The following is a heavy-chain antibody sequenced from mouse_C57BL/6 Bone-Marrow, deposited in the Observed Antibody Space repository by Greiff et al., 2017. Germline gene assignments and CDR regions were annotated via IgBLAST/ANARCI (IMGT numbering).Heavy chain of an antibody. V-gene: IGHV5-9-1*02. CDR1: GFTFSSYA. D-gene: IGHD2-10*02. J-gene: IGHJ2*01. CDR3: TRGPSYGIVYYFGC. CDR2: ISSGGDYI. Sequence: EVQVVESGEGLVKPGGSLKLSCAASGFTFSSYAMSWVRQTPEQRLEWVAYISSGGDYIYYADTVKGRFTITRDNARNTLYLQRSRLKSEDTAMYYCTRGPSYGIVYYFGCWGQGTTLTVSS.